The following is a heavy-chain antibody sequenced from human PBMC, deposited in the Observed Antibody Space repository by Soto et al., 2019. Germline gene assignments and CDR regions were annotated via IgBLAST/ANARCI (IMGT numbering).Heavy chain of an antibody. V-gene: IGHV3-33*01. J-gene: IGHJ4*02. Sequence: PGGSLRLSCAASGFTFSSYGMHWVRQAPGKGLEWVAVIWYDGSNKYYADSVKGRFTISRDNSKNTLYLQMNSLRAEDTAVYYCAREGINNYNEYYFDSWGQGTVVTVSS. CDR3: AREGINNYNEYYFDS. D-gene: IGHD4-4*01. CDR1: GFTFSSYG. CDR2: IWYDGSNK.